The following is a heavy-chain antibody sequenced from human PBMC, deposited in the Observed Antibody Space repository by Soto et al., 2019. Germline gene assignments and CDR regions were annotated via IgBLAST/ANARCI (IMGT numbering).Heavy chain of an antibody. J-gene: IGHJ4*02. CDR1: GCPFSSFS. Sequence: VQLVESGGGLVKPGGSLRLSCVASGCPFSSFSLNWVRQAPGKGLEWVSSIGRVSTYIYYADSVRGRFTVSRDNAKNSVYLQMNGLTAEDSGIYYCARVTAGSGSYQIDLWGQGTLVTVSS. CDR3: ARVTAGSGSYQIDL. CDR2: IGRVSTYI. D-gene: IGHD3-10*01. V-gene: IGHV3-21*02.